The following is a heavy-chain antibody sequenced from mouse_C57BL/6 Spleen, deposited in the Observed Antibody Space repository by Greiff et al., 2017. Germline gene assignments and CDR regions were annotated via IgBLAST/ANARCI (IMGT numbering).Heavy chain of an antibody. V-gene: IGHV1-50*01. CDR3: ARAGDIYYGRDAMDY. D-gene: IGHD2-1*01. CDR1: GYTFTSYW. Sequence: QVQLQQPGAELVKPGASVKLSCKASGYTFTSYWMQWVKQRPGQGLEWIGEIDPSDSYTNYNQKFKGKATLTVYTSSSTAYMQLSSLTSEDSAVYYCARAGDIYYGRDAMDYWGQGTSVTVSS. J-gene: IGHJ4*01. CDR2: IDPSDSYT.